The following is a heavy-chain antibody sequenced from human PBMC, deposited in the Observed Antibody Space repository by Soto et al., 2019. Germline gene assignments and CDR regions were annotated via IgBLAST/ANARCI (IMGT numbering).Heavy chain of an antibody. D-gene: IGHD6-19*01. Sequence: PGGSLRLSCAASGFIVRDNFMIWVRQAPGKGLEWVSALYRGGVAYYADAVKGRFIVSRDDSNNTLYLEMNSLRTEDTAVYYCAKQLRGSGWYPLDSWGQGTPVTVSS. V-gene: IGHV3-66*02. J-gene: IGHJ4*02. CDR1: GFIVRDNF. CDR3: AKQLRGSGWYPLDS. CDR2: LYRGGVA.